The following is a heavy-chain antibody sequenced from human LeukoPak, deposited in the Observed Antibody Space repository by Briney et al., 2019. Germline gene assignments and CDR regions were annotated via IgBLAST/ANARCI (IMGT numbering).Heavy chain of an antibody. D-gene: IGHD3-16*01. V-gene: IGHV3-7*01. CDR2: IKPDGSER. CDR3: ARKVWENDY. CDR1: GITFNSHW. J-gene: IGHJ4*02. Sequence: GGSLRLSCAASGITFNSHWMSWVRQAPGKGLRWVASIKPDGSERKYMDSVKGRFTISRDNADNSLYLQMTSLRAEDTALYYCARKVWENDYWGQGTLVTVSS.